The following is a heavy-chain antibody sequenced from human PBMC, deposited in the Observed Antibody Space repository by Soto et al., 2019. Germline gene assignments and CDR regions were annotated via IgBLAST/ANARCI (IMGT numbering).Heavy chain of an antibody. V-gene: IGHV4-30-4*01. CDR3: ARDRSSSWGPWYGMDV. Sequence: TSETLSLTCTVSGGSISSGDYYWSWIRQPPGKGLEWIGYIYYSGSTYYNPSLKSRVTISVDTSKNQFSLKLSSVTAADTAVYYCARDRSSSWGPWYGMDVWGQGTTVTVSS. CDR1: GGSISSGDYY. D-gene: IGHD6-13*01. J-gene: IGHJ6*02. CDR2: IYYSGST.